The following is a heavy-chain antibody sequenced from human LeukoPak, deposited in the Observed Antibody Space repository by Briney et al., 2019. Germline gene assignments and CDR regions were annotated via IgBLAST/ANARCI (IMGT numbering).Heavy chain of an antibody. D-gene: IGHD2-2*01. CDR1: GFTFSSYA. V-gene: IGHV3-30*04. Sequence: GGSLRLSCAASGFTFSSYAMHWVRQAPGKGLEWVAVISYDGSNKYYADSVKGRFTISRDNSKNTPYLQMNSLRAEDTAVYYCARALYCSSTSCYEYYYYGMDVWGKGTTVTVSS. CDR2: ISYDGSNK. CDR3: ARALYCSSTSCYEYYYYGMDV. J-gene: IGHJ6*04.